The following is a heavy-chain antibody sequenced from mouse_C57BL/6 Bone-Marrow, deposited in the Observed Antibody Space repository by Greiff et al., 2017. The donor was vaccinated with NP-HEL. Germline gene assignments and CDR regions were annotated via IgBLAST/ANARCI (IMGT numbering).Heavy chain of an antibody. CDR3: ASYDYDFEEAWFAY. Sequence: EVQLQQSGPELVKPGASVKISCKASGYTFTDYYMNWVKQSHGKSLEWIGDINPNNGGNSYNQKFKGKAKLTVDKSSSTSYMELRILTSEYSAVYSCASYDYDFEEAWFAYWGQGTLVTVSA. D-gene: IGHD2-4*01. CDR1: GYTFTDYY. V-gene: IGHV1-26*01. J-gene: IGHJ3*01. CDR2: INPNNGGN.